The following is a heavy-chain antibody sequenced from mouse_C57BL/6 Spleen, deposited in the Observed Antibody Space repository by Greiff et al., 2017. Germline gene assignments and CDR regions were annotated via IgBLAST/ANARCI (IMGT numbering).Heavy chain of an antibody. CDR1: GYTFTDYY. V-gene: IGHV1-26*01. CDR2: INPNNGGT. J-gene: IGHJ1*03. D-gene: IGHD1-1*01. CDR3: ARVPSTVVATDWYFDV. Sequence: VQLQQSGPELVKPGASVKISCTASGYTFTDYYMNWVKQSHGKSLEWIGDINPNNGGTSYNQKFKGKATLTVDTSSSTAYMELRSLTSEDSAVYYCARVPSTVVATDWYFDVWGTGTTVTVSS.